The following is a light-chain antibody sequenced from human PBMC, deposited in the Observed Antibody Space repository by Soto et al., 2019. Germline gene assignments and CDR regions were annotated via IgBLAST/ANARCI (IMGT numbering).Light chain of an antibody. CDR3: CSLTNGATWV. CDR1: SSDVGGYNY. J-gene: IGLJ3*02. V-gene: IGLV2-11*01. Sequence: QSALTQPRSVSGSPGQSVTISCTGTSSDVGGYNYVSWYQQHPGKAPKLIINDVSKWPSGVPDRFAGSKSGNTASLTISGLQAEDEADYYCCSLTNGATWVFGGGTKLTVL. CDR2: DVS.